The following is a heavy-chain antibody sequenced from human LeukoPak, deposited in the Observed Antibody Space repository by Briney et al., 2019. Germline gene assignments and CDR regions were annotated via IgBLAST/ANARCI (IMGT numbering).Heavy chain of an antibody. CDR3: ARDLYGSGFDP. Sequence: GGSLRLSCAASGFTFSSYSMNWVRQAPGKGLEWVSYISSSSTIYYADSVKGRFTISRDNAKNSLYLQMNSLRAEDTAVYYCARDLYGSGFDPWGQGTLVTVSS. V-gene: IGHV3-48*04. CDR1: GFTFSSYS. CDR2: ISSSSTI. J-gene: IGHJ5*02. D-gene: IGHD3-10*01.